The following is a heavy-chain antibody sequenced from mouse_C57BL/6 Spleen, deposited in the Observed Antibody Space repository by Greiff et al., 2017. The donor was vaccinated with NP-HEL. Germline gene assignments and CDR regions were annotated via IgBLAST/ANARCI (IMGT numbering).Heavy chain of an antibody. CDR2: IDPSDSYT. J-gene: IGHJ2*01. V-gene: IGHV1-69*01. Sequence: VQLQQPGAELVMPGASVKLSCKASGYTFTSYWMHWVKQRPGQGLEWIGEIDPSDSYTNYNQKFKGMSTLTVDKSSSTAYMQLSSLTSEDSAVYYCARDPRYYYGSSYLDYWGQGTTLTVSS. CDR3: ARDPRYYYGSSYLDY. D-gene: IGHD1-1*01. CDR1: GYTFTSYW.